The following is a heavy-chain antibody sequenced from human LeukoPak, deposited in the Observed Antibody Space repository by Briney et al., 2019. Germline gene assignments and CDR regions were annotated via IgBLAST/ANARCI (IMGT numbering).Heavy chain of an antibody. CDR2: IYPSGST. CDR3: ARVVRYYDILTGYYPYYYYYMDV. CDR1: GGSINSYY. D-gene: IGHD3-9*01. J-gene: IGHJ6*03. Sequence: SETLSLTCTVSGGSINSYYWSWIRQPAGKGLEWIGRIYPSGSTNYNPSLKSRVTISVDTSKNQFSLKLSSVSAADTAVYYCARVVRYYDILTGYYPYYYYYMDVWGKGTTVTISS. V-gene: IGHV4-4*07.